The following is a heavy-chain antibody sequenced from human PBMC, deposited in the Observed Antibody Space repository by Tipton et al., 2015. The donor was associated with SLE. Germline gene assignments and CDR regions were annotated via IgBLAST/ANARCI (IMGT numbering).Heavy chain of an antibody. Sequence: TLSLTCTVSGASISSSGYSWGWIRQPPGKGLEWIGYIYYSGSSDYNPSLKSRATISLDRSKNQFFLSLSSVTAADTAVYYCATSDAYSENDPFDYWGQGTLVTVSS. D-gene: IGHD5-24*01. CDR2: IYYSGSS. CDR1: GASISSSGYS. CDR3: ATSDAYSENDPFDY. J-gene: IGHJ4*02. V-gene: IGHV4-61*05.